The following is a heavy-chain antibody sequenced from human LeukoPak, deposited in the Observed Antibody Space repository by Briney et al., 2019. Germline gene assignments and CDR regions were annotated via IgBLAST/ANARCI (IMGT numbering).Heavy chain of an antibody. V-gene: IGHV1-18*01. CDR2: ISGNNDNP. CDR3: ARDGTSTDDY. D-gene: IGHD2-2*01. CDR1: GYTFSNFG. J-gene: IGHJ4*02. Sequence: ASVRVSCKASGYTFSNFGINWVRQAPGQGLEWMGLISGNNDNPNYVQKFQGRFTVTTDSSTNTAYTELRNLRFDDTAVYYCARDGTSTDDYWGQGTLVTVSS.